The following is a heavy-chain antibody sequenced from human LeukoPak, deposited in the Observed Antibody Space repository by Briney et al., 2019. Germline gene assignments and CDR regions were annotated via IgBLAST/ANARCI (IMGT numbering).Heavy chain of an antibody. V-gene: IGHV3-21*01. CDR3: ATSVSGYYYYMDV. CDR2: ISSSSSYI. J-gene: IGHJ6*03. Sequence: PGGSLRLSCAASGFTFSSYSMNWVRQAPGKGLEWVSSISSSSSYIYYADSVKGRFTISRDNAKNSLYLQMNSLRAEDTAVYYCATSVSGYYYYMDVWGKGTTVTVSS. CDR1: GFTFSSYS.